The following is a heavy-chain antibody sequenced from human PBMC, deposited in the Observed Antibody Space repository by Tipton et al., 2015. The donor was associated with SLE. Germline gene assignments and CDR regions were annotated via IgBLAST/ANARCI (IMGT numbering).Heavy chain of an antibody. V-gene: IGHV4-61*02. CDR3: ATHYDVAGYYFYYMDV. Sequence: TLSLTCTVSGGSISSGSYYWSWIRQPAGKGLEWIGRIYTSGSTNYNPSLKSRVTISVDTSKNQFSLKLNSVTAADTAVYYRATHYDVAGYYFYYMDVWGKGTTVTVSS. D-gene: IGHD3-3*01. CDR2: IYTSGST. J-gene: IGHJ6*03. CDR1: GGSISSGSYY.